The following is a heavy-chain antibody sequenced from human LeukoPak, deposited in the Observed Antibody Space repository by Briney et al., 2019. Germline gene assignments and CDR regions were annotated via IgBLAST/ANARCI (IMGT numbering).Heavy chain of an antibody. CDR2: FYYSGST. CDR1: GGSISSXSXX. Sequence: PXETXXXXXXVSGGSISSXSXXXGWXRQPXGXXXXXXXXFYYSGSTNYNPSLKSRVTISVDTSKNQFSLKLSSVTAADTAVYYCARDRSSPFYSSRVPDYWGQGTLVTVSS. CDR3: ARDRSSPFYSSRVPDY. J-gene: IGHJ4*02. D-gene: IGHD6-13*01. V-gene: IGHV4-61*05.